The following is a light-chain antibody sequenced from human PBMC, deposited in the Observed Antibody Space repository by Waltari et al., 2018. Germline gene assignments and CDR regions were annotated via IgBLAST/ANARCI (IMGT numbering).Light chain of an antibody. V-gene: IGLV1-44*01. J-gene: IGLJ3*02. CDR3: ATWDDSPTGRWV. Sequence: QSVLTQPPSASGTPGQRVTISCSGSQSNVGDNVVHWYHQVPGTAPKLVICRNEQRTSGVPDRFTASKSGTSASLAISGLQSEDEGDYYCATWDDSPTGRWVFGGGTRVTVL. CDR1: QSNVGDNV. CDR2: RNE.